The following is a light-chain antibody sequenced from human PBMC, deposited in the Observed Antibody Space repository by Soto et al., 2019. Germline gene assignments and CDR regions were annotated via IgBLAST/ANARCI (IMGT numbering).Light chain of an antibody. Sequence: DIQMTQSPSTLSASVGDRVAITCRASQRVSGWLAWYQQKPGKVPKLLIYQASTLEDGVPSRFSGSGSGTEFTLTISSLKPDDSATYYCQNYNDSSYTFGPGTNLEIK. V-gene: IGKV1-5*03. CDR1: QRVSGW. J-gene: IGKJ2*01. CDR2: QAS. CDR3: QNYNDSSYT.